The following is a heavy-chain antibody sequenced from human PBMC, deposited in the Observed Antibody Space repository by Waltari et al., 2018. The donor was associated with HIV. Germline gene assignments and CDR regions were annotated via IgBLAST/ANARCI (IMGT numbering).Heavy chain of an antibody. D-gene: IGHD3-22*01. CDR1: GGSLSGYY. V-gene: IGHV4-34*02. CDR3: ARGYYYDTTEGWFDP. J-gene: IGHJ5*02. Sequence: QVQLQQWGTGLLKPSETLSLTCAVYGGSLSGYYWSWIRQSPGKGLEWIGQISHSGTTNYNPSLKRRVTMSGDTSRKQLSLKLTSVTAADTAVYYCARGYYYDTTEGWFDPWGQGTLVTVSS. CDR2: ISHSGTT.